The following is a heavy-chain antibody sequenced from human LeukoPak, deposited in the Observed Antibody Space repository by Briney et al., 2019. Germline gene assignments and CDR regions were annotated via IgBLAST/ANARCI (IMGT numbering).Heavy chain of an antibody. J-gene: IGHJ4*02. CDR2: ISGGGGST. CDR3: AKAGCSSTSCYISYY. CDR1: GFTFSSYA. D-gene: IGHD2-2*02. V-gene: IGHV3-23*01. Sequence: GGSLRLSCAASGFTFSSYAMSWVRQAPGKGLEWVSTISGGGGSTYYADSVKGRFTISRDNPKNTLYLQMNSLRAEDTAVYYCAKAGCSSTSCYISYYRGQGTLVTVSS.